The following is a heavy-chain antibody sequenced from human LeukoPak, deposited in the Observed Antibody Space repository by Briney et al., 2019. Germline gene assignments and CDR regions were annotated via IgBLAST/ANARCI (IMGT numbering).Heavy chain of an antibody. D-gene: IGHD5-12*01. J-gene: IGHJ6*03. CDR1: GGTFSSYA. V-gene: IGHV1-69*06. CDR3: ARDHFEYSGSVMYYYYHMDV. CDR2: IIPIFGTA. Sequence: GASVKVSCKASGGTFSSYAISWVRQAPGQGLEWMGGIIPIFGTANYAQKFQGRVTITADKSTSTAYMELSSLRSEDTAVYYCARDHFEYSGSVMYYYYHMDVWGKGTTVTVSS.